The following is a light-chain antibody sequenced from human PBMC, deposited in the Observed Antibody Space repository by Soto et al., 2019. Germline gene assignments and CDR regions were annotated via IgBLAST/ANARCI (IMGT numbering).Light chain of an antibody. CDR3: VLYMGSGTSWV. J-gene: IGLJ3*02. CDR2: NTN. V-gene: IGLV8-61*01. CDR1: SGSVSSTYY. Sequence: QAVVTQEPSFSVSPGGTVTLTCGLSSGSVSSTYYPSWYQQTPGQAPRTLIYNTNTRSSGVPDRFSGSILGNKAALTITGAQVDYESDYYCVLYMGSGTSWVFGGGTQLTVL.